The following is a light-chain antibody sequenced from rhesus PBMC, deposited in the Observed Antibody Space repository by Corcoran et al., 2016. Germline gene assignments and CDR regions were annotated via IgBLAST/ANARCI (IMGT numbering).Light chain of an antibody. Sequence: DIQMTQSPSSLSASVGDKVTITCRASQGISSWLAWYQQKPGKAPKRLIYAASRLQSGVPSRFSGSGSGTDYTRTISSRQPEEIATYYGQKGYNTPYSLCKGTKVEIK. V-gene: IGKV1-18*01. J-gene: IGKJ2*01. CDR1: QGISSW. CDR2: AAS. CDR3: QKGYNTPYS.